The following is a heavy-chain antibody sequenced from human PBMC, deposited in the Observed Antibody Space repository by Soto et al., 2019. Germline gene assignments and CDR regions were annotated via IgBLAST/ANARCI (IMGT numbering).Heavy chain of an antibody. J-gene: IGHJ4*02. CDR1: GGSISSYY. CDR2: IYYSVST. V-gene: IGHV4-59*01. D-gene: IGHD4-17*01. Sequence: QVQLQESGPGLVKPSETLSLTCTVSGGSISSYYWSWIRQPPGKGLEWIGYIYYSVSTNYNPSLKSRVTIAVNTSKNQGPLKLSSVNAADTAVYYCARDPEHYCDYVLFDYWGQGTLVTVSS. CDR3: ARDPEHYCDYVLFDY.